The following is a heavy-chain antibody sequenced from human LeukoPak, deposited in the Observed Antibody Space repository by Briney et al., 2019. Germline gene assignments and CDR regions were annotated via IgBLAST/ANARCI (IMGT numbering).Heavy chain of an antibody. V-gene: IGHV4-39*07. Sequence: PSETLSLTCTVSGVSISSSNSYWGWIRQPPGKGLEWIGSIYHSGSTYYNPSLKSRVTISVDTSKNQFSLKLSSVTAADTAVYYCARPCMGAFDIWGQGTMVTVSS. CDR2: IYHSGST. J-gene: IGHJ3*02. CDR3: ARPCMGAFDI. CDR1: GVSISSSNSY.